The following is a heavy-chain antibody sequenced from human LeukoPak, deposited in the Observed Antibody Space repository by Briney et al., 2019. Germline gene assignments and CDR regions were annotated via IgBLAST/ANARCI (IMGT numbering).Heavy chain of an antibody. CDR3: ARDSSGYSIDAFDI. V-gene: IGHV4-59*01. Sequence: SETLSLTCTVSGGSISSYNWSWIRQPPGKGLEWIGYIYYSGSTNYNPSLKSRVTISVDTSKNQFSLKLSSVTAADTAVYYCARDSSGYSIDAFDIWGQGTMVTVSS. CDR1: GGSISSYN. CDR2: IYYSGST. J-gene: IGHJ3*02. D-gene: IGHD3-22*01.